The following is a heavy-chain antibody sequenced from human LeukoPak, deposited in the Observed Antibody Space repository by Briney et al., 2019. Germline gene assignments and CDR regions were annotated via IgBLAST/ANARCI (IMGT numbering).Heavy chain of an antibody. CDR3: ARLAYCGGDCYSSFDY. CDR1: GYTFTSYY. D-gene: IGHD2-21*02. Sequence: ASVKVSCKASGYTFTSYYMHWVRQAPGQGLEWMGIINPSGGSTSYAQKFQGRVTMTRDTSTSTVYMGLSSLRSEDTAVYYCARLAYCGGDCYSSFDYWGQGTLVTVSS. J-gene: IGHJ4*02. V-gene: IGHV1-46*01. CDR2: INPSGGST.